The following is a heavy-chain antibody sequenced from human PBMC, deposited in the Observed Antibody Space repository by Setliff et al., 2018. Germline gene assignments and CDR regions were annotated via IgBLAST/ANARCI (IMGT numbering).Heavy chain of an antibody. J-gene: IGHJ4*02. CDR3: TRAYSGSHDY. CDR1: GGSISSPNW. D-gene: IGHD1-26*01. Sequence: SEPLSLTCAVSGGSISSPNWWNWVRQPPGKGLEWIGEIYHSGTTNYNPSHKSRVTMSVDKSRNQFSLRLTSVTAADTAIYYCTRAYSGSHDYWGQGTLVTVSS. CDR2: IYHSGTT. V-gene: IGHV4-4*02.